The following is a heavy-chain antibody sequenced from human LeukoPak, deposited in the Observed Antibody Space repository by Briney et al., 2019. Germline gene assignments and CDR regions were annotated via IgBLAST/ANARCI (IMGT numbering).Heavy chain of an antibody. J-gene: IGHJ4*02. CDR1: GGSISSYY. Sequence: SETLSLTCTVSGGSISSYYWSWIRQPPGKGLEWIGYIYYSGSTNYNPSLKSRVTISVDTSKNQFSLKLSSVTAADTAVYYCARLTLLREYYFDYWGQGTLVTVSS. D-gene: IGHD5/OR15-5a*01. CDR2: IYYSGST. CDR3: ARLTLLREYYFDY. V-gene: IGHV4-59*01.